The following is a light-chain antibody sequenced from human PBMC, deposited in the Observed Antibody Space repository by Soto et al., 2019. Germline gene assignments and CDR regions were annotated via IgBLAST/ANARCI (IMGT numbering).Light chain of an antibody. Sequence: DIQMTQSPSTLSASVGDRVTITCRASQSISSGLAWYQQKPGKAPKVPIYDGSKLESGVPSRFSGSGSGTEFTLTISSLQPDHFATYYCQQYNTHRTFGQGTKVDIK. CDR2: DGS. CDR1: QSISSG. V-gene: IGKV1-5*01. J-gene: IGKJ1*01. CDR3: QQYNTHRT.